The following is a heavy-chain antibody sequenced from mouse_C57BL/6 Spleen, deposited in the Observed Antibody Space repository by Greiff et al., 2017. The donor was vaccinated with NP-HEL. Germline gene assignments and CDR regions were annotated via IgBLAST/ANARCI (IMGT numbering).Heavy chain of an antibody. V-gene: IGHV1-69*01. CDR1: GYTFTSYW. CDR2: IDPSDSYT. D-gene: IGHD1-1*01. CDR3: ARSGSITTVVFDY. Sequence: VKLQQPGAELVMPGASVKLSCKASGYTFTSYWMHWVKQRPGQGLEWIGEIDPSDSYTNYNQKFKGKSTLTVDKSSSTAYMQLSSLTSEDSAVYYCARSGSITTVVFDYWGQGTTLTVSS. J-gene: IGHJ2*01.